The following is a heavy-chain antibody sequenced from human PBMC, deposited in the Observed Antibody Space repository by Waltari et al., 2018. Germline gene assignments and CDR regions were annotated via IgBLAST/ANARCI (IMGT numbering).Heavy chain of an antibody. Sequence: QVQLQESGPGLVRPSATLSLTCAVSGYLINSGYYWGWVRQTPGKGLQWIGTIYHGGDKFYNPSLESRVTMSLDTSKNQLFLKLTSVTAEDTAMYYCVRNGLGYCTSSTCYKNDDWGQGTLVTVSS. V-gene: IGHV4-38-2*01. D-gene: IGHD2-2*01. CDR2: IYHGGDK. J-gene: IGHJ1*01. CDR1: GYLINSGYY. CDR3: VRNGLGYCTSSTCYKNDD.